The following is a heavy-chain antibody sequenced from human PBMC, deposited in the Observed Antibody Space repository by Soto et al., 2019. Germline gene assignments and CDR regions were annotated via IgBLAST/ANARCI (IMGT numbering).Heavy chain of an antibody. CDR2: IYHSGST. Sequence: SETLSLTCAVSSGSISSSNWWSWVRQPPGKGLEWIGDIYHSGSTNYNPSLKSRVTISVDKSKNQFSLKLSSVTAADTAVYYCARGRSSWYGNFDYWGQGTLVTVSS. J-gene: IGHJ4*02. D-gene: IGHD6-13*01. CDR1: SGSISSSNW. CDR3: ARGRSSWYGNFDY. V-gene: IGHV4-4*02.